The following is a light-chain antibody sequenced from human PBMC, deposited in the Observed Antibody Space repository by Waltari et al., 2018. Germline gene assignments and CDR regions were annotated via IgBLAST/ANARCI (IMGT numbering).Light chain of an antibody. J-gene: IGKJ2*01. CDR3: QQSYSTPQT. Sequence: DIQMTQSPSSLSASVGDRVTITCRASKSISSYLNWYQQKPGKAPKLLIYAAFSLQSGVPSSFSGSGSGTDFTLTISSLQPEDFATYYCQQSYSTPQTFGQGTKLEIK. CDR2: AAF. V-gene: IGKV1-39*01. CDR1: KSISSY.